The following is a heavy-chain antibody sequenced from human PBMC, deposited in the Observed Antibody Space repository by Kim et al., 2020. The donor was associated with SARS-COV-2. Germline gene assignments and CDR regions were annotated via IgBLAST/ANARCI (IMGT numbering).Heavy chain of an antibody. Sequence: ASVKVSCKASGYTFTGYYMHWVRQAPGQGLEWMGRINPNSGGTNYAQKFQGRVTMTRDTSISTAYMELSRLRSDDTVVYYCARSDCSSTSCPFDYWGQGTLVTVSS. V-gene: IGHV1-2*05. CDR2: INPNSGGT. D-gene: IGHD2-2*01. J-gene: IGHJ4*02. CDR1: GYTFTGYY. CDR3: ARSDCSSTSCPFDY.